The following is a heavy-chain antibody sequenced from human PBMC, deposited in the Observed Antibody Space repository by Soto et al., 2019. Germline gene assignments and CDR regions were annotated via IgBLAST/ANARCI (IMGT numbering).Heavy chain of an antibody. CDR1: GGSISSSSYY. J-gene: IGHJ6*03. CDR2: IYYSGST. Sequence: SETLSLTCTVSGGSISSSSYYWGWIRQPPGKGLEWIGSIYYSGSTYYNPSLKSRVTISVDTSKNQFSLKLSSVTAADTAVYYCARRVGYYYYYMDVGGKGTTVTVSS. V-gene: IGHV4-39*01. CDR3: ARRVGYYYYYMDV. D-gene: IGHD2-15*01.